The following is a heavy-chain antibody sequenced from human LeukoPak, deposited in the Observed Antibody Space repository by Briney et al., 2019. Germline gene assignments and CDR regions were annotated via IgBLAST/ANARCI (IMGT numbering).Heavy chain of an antibody. CDR1: GYTFTGYY. CDR2: INPNSGGT. CDR3: AREGGGYNYAFRY. V-gene: IGHV1-2*02. J-gene: IGHJ4*02. Sequence: ASVKVSCKASGYTFTGYYMHWVRQAPGQGLEWMGWINPNSGGTSYTQKFQGRVTVTRDTPINTAYMELSRLRSDDTAVYYCAREGGGYNYAFRYWGQGTLVTVSS. D-gene: IGHD5-18*01.